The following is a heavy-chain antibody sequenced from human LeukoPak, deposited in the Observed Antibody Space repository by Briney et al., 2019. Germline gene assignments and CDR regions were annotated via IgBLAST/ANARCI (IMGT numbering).Heavy chain of an antibody. J-gene: IGHJ1*01. V-gene: IGHV1-69*04. CDR3: ASPGDSGSYSGAEYFQH. Sequence: SVKVSCKPSGGTFISYAISWVRQAPGQGLEWMGRVIPILGIANYAQKFQGRVTITADKSTSTAYMELSSLRSEDTAVYYCASPGDSGSYSGAEYFQHWGQGTLVTVSS. D-gene: IGHD1-26*01. CDR1: GGTFISYA. CDR2: VIPILGIA.